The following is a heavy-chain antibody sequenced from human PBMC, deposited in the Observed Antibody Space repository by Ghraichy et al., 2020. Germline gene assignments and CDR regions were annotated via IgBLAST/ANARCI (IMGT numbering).Heavy chain of an antibody. Sequence: GGSLRLSCAASGFTFSSHAMTWVRQPPGKGLEWVAAIGGSGAQTFYADSVRGRFTISRDNSKDTLYVHMNNLRAEDTAVYYCTSRGISVSAEWGSLDYWGQGTLVTVSS. D-gene: IGHD1-26*01. CDR1: GFTFSSHA. V-gene: IGHV3-23*01. J-gene: IGHJ4*02. CDR3: TSRGISVSAEWGSLDY. CDR2: IGGSGAQT.